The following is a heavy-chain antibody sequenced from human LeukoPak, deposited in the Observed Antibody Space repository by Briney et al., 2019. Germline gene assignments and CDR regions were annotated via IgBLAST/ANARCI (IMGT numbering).Heavy chain of an antibody. V-gene: IGHV1-24*01. D-gene: IGHD2-2*01. CDR1: GYTLTELS. Sequence: ASVKVSCKVSGYTLTELSMHWVRQAPGKGLEWMGGFDPEDGETIYAQKFQGRVTMTEDTSTDTAYMELGSLRSEDTAVYYCAALSEGGVVVPAAMPFDYWGQGTLVTVSS. J-gene: IGHJ4*02. CDR3: AALSEGGVVVPAAMPFDY. CDR2: FDPEDGET.